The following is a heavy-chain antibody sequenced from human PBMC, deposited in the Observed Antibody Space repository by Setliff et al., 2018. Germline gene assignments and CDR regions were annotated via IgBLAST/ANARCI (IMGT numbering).Heavy chain of an antibody. CDR1: RYTFTGYY. CDR3: ARGAPEFVVAPADGKFDY. CDR2: INPNSGGT. J-gene: IGHJ4*02. D-gene: IGHD2-15*01. Sequence: ASVKVSCKASRYTFTGYYMHWVRQAPGQGLEWMGWINPNSGGTKYAQKFQGRVAMARDTSISTAHMELSRLRSDDTAVYYGARGAPEFVVAPADGKFDYWGQGTLVTVSS. V-gene: IGHV1-2*02.